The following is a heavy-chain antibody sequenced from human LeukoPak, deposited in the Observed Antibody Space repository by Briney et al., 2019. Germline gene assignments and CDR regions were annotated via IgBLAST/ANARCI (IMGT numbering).Heavy chain of an antibody. CDR3: ARMGLKFRFDY. J-gene: IGHJ4*02. Sequence: EASVKVSCRASGYTFTSYYMHWVRQAPGQGLEWMGIINPSGGSTSYAQKFQGRVTMTRDTSTSTVYMELSSLRSEDTAVYYCARMGLKFRFDYRGQGTLVTVSS. V-gene: IGHV1-46*01. CDR2: INPSGGST. CDR1: GYTFTSYY.